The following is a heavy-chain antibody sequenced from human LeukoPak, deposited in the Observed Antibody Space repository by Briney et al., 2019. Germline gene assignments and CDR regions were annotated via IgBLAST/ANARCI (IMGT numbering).Heavy chain of an antibody. D-gene: IGHD1-1*01. V-gene: IGHV3-30*18. Sequence: PGRSLRLSCAASGLTFSSYVMHWVRQAPGKGLEWVAVISKDGSNKYYADSVKGRFTISRDNSKNTLYLQMNSLRVEDAAVYYRANLGSGPTGDFDYWGQGTLVTVSS. CDR1: GLTFSSYV. J-gene: IGHJ4*02. CDR2: ISKDGSNK. CDR3: ANLGSGPTGDFDY.